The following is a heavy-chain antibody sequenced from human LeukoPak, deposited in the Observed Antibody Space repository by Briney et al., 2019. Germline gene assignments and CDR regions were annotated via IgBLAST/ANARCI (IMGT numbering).Heavy chain of an antibody. J-gene: IGHJ6*02. CDR2: ISGSGGST. Sequence: GGSLRLSCAASGFTFSSYAMSWVRQAPGKGLEWVSAISGSGGSTYYADSVKGRFTISRDNSKNTLYLQMNSLRPEDTAVYYCARKNDGSWYDLGYYYYGMDVWGQGTTVTVSS. CDR3: ARKNDGSWYDLGYYYYGMDV. V-gene: IGHV3-23*01. D-gene: IGHD6-13*01. CDR1: GFTFSSYA.